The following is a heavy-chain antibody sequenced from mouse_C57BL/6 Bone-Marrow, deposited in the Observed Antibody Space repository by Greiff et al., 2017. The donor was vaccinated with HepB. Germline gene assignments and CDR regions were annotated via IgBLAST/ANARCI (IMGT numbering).Heavy chain of an antibody. CDR1: GYTFTSYG. Sequence: VQLQSGAELARPGASVKLSCKASGYTFTSYGISWVKQRTGQGLEWIGEIYPRSGNTYYNEKFKGKATLTADKSSSTAYMELRSLTSEDSAVYFCARTIYYDYGPWFAYWGQGTLVTVSA. V-gene: IGHV1-81*01. J-gene: IGHJ3*01. CDR2: IYPRSGNT. D-gene: IGHD2-4*01. CDR3: ARTIYYDYGPWFAY.